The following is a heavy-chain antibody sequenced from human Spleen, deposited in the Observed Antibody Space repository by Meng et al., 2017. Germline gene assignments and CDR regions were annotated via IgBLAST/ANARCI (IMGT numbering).Heavy chain of an antibody. CDR1: GGSISSYY. CDR2: IYSSGST. CDR3: ARVYASSWYYFDY. D-gene: IGHD6-13*01. Sequence: SETLSLTCTVSGGSISSYYWSWIRQPAGKGLEWIGHIYSSGSTNYNPSLKSRVTISVDTSKNQFSLKVSSVTAADTAVYYCARVYASSWYYFDYWGQGTVVTVSS. J-gene: IGHJ4*02. V-gene: IGHV4-4*07.